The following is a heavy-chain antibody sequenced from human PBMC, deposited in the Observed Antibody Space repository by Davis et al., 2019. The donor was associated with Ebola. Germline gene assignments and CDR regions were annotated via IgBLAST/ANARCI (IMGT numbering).Heavy chain of an antibody. CDR1: GFTFSSYA. Sequence: GGSLRLSCAASGFTFSSYAMSWVRQAPGKGLEWVSSITSSSTYMYYTDSVKGRFTISRDNAKSSLFLQMNSLRAEDTAVYYCARLIYDTSGYYSAFDYWGQGILVTVSS. CDR2: ITSSSTYM. CDR3: ARLIYDTSGYYSAFDY. V-gene: IGHV3-21*06. D-gene: IGHD3-22*01. J-gene: IGHJ4*02.